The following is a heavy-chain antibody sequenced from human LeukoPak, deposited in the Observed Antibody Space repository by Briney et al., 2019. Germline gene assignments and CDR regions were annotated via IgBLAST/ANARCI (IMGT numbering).Heavy chain of an antibody. J-gene: IGHJ4*02. V-gene: IGHV3-7*05. Sequence: GGSLRLSCAASGFTFSSYWMRWVRQPPGKGVEWVASINEDGSEQYYVDSVKGRFTISRDNAKNSLYLQMHSLRAEDTAVYYCARPGGSGWSFDYWGQGTLVTVSS. CDR2: INEDGSEQ. CDR1: GFTFSSYW. CDR3: ARPGGSGWSFDY. D-gene: IGHD6-19*01.